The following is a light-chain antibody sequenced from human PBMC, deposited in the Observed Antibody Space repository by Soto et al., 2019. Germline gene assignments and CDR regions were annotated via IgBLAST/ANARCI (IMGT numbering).Light chain of an antibody. V-gene: IGKV3-15*01. CDR3: QQYNNWPRT. Sequence: EIVMTQSPATLSVSPGERATLACRASQSISSKLAWYQQKGGQAPRLLIYDASTRATGIPARFSGSGSGTEFTLTITSLQSEDFAVYYWQQYNNWPRTFGQGTKVEIK. CDR2: DAS. CDR1: QSISSK. J-gene: IGKJ1*01.